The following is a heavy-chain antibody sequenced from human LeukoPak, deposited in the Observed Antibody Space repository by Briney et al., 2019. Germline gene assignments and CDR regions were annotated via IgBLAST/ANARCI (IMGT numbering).Heavy chain of an antibody. CDR1: GGSISSGSYY. CDR3: ARGATDFYDFWSN. V-gene: IGHV4-61*02. CDR2: IYTSGST. J-gene: IGHJ4*02. D-gene: IGHD3-3*01. Sequence: SQTLSLTCTVSGGSISSGSYYWSWIRQPAEKGLEWIGRIYTSGSTNYNPSLKSRVTISVDTSKNQFSLKLSSVTAPDTAVYYCARGATDFYDFWSNWGQGTLVTVSS.